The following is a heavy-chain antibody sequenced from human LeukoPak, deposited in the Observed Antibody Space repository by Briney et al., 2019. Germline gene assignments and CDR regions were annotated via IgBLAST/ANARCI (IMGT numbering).Heavy chain of an antibody. Sequence: ASVKVSCKVSGYTFTGYYMHWVRQAPGQGLEWMGWINPNSGGTNYAQKFQGRVTMTRDTSISTAYMELSRLRSDDTAVYYCARWEYDIVVVPAAGFDPWGQGTLVTVSS. CDR2: INPNSGGT. D-gene: IGHD2-2*01. V-gene: IGHV1-2*02. CDR3: ARWEYDIVVVPAAGFDP. CDR1: GYTFTGYY. J-gene: IGHJ5*02.